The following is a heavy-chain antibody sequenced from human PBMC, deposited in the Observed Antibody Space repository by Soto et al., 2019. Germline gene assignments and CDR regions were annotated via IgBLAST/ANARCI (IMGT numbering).Heavy chain of an antibody. CDR3: ARVQNTYYYDSSGSNWFDP. V-gene: IGHV1-69*13. CDR1: GGTFSSYA. CDR2: IIPIFGTV. Sequence: GASVKVSCKASGGTFSSYAISWVRQAPGQGLEWMGGIIPIFGTVNYAQKFQGRVTITAGESTSTAYMELSSLRSEDTAVYYCARVQNTYYYDSSGSNWFDPWGQGTLVTVSS. J-gene: IGHJ5*02. D-gene: IGHD3-22*01.